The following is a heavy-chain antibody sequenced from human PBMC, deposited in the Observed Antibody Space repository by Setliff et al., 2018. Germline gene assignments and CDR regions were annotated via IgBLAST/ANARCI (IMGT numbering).Heavy chain of an antibody. D-gene: IGHD3-22*01. Sequence: GGSLRLSCAASGFTFSSYWMSWVRQAPGKGLEWVANINQDGVEKYYVDSVKGRFTISRDNAKNSLYLQMNSLRAEDTAVYYCARDRRQYYDGSGSHAFDMWGQGGTTVTVSS. CDR3: ARDRRQYYDGSGSHAFDM. CDR1: GFTFSSYW. CDR2: INQDGVEK. V-gene: IGHV3-7*03. J-gene: IGHJ3*02.